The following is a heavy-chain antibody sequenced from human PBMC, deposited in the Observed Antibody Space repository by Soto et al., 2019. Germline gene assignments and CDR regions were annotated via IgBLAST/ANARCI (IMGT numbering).Heavy chain of an antibody. D-gene: IGHD3-16*02. Sequence: SLRLSCAASGFTFSSYAMHWVRQAPGKGLEWVAVISYDGSNKYYADSVKGRFTISRDNSKNTLYLQMNSLRAEDTAVYYCARARMITFGGVIANDAFDVWGQGTMVTVSS. V-gene: IGHV3-30-3*01. CDR1: GFTFSSYA. CDR3: ARARMITFGGVIANDAFDV. CDR2: ISYDGSNK. J-gene: IGHJ3*01.